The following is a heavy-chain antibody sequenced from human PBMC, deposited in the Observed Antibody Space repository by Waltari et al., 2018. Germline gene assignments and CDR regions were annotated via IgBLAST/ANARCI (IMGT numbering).Heavy chain of an antibody. CDR1: EFPLRNYN. Sequence: EVQLEVSGGGLLQPGGALRVSWSGVEFPLRNYNINAVDQDLGRGERWISYNSRSSSTIYYAYSVKGRFNISRDNAKNSMYLQMNSLRDEDTAVYYCARDDYGCSGYVPWGQGTLVTVSS. V-gene: IGHV3-48*02. D-gene: IGHD3-22*01. CDR3: ARDDYGCSGYVP. CDR2: NSRSSSTI. J-gene: IGHJ4*02.